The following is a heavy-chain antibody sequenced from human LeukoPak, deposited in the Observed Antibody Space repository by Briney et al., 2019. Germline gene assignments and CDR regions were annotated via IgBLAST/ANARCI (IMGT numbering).Heavy chain of an antibody. CDR3: ASGRMYSSGYYYGASGGGYYFDY. Sequence: ASVKVSCQVSGYTLTELSMHWVRQAPGKGLEWMGGFDPEDGETIYAQKFQGRVTMTEETSPDIAYLELSSLRSEDTAVYYCASGRMYSSGYYYGASGGGYYFDYWGQGTLVTVSS. V-gene: IGHV1-24*01. D-gene: IGHD3-22*01. J-gene: IGHJ4*02. CDR2: FDPEDGET. CDR1: GYTLTELS.